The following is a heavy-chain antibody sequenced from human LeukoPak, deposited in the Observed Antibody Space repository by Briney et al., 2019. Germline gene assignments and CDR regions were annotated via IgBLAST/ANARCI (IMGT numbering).Heavy chain of an antibody. D-gene: IGHD6-19*01. Sequence: PGGSLRLSCAASGFTFSSYWMSWVRQAPGKGLEWVANIKQDGSEKYYVDSVKGRFTISRDNAKNSLYLQMNSLRAEDTAVYYCARVSLKRAVAGLDAFDIWGQGTMVTVSS. V-gene: IGHV3-7*01. CDR3: ARVSLKRAVAGLDAFDI. CDR2: IKQDGSEK. J-gene: IGHJ3*02. CDR1: GFTFSSYW.